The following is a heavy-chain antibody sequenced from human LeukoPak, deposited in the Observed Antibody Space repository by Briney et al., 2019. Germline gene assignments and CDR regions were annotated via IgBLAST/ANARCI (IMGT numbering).Heavy chain of an antibody. Sequence: ASVKVSCKASGYTFTGYYMHWVRQAPGQGLEWMGWINPNSGGTNYAQKFQGRVAMTRDTSISTAYMELSRLRSDDTAVYYCARPKIDYYGSGYYFDYWGQGTLVTVSS. D-gene: IGHD3-10*01. J-gene: IGHJ4*02. CDR3: ARPKIDYYGSGYYFDY. CDR1: GYTFTGYY. V-gene: IGHV1-2*02. CDR2: INPNSGGT.